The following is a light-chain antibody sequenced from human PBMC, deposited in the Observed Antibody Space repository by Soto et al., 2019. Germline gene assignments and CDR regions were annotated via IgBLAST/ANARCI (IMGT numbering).Light chain of an antibody. Sequence: QSVLTQPPSASGSPGQSVTISCTGTSSDVGDYNYVSWYQHHPGKAPKLMIYEVSKRPSGVPDRFSGSKSGNTASLTVSGIQADDEADYYCRSYAGSNNFVVFGGGTQLTVL. CDR3: RSYAGSNNFVV. J-gene: IGLJ2*01. V-gene: IGLV2-8*01. CDR1: SSDVGDYNY. CDR2: EVS.